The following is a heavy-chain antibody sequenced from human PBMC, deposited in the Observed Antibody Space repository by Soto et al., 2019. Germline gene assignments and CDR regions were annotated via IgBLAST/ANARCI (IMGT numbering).Heavy chain of an antibody. CDR2: INPSGGST. CDR1: GYTFTSYY. J-gene: IGHJ5*02. Sequence: ASVKVSCKASGYTFTSYYIHWVRQAPGQGLEWMGIINPSGGSTSYAQKFQGRVTMTRDTSTSTVYMELSSLRSEDTAVYYCARDLYGDIVATTTFDPWGQGTLVNVSS. D-gene: IGHD5-12*01. V-gene: IGHV1-46*01. CDR3: ARDLYGDIVATTTFDP.